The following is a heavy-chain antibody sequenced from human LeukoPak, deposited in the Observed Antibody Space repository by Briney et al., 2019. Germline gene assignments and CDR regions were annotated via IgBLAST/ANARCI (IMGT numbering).Heavy chain of an antibody. D-gene: IGHD1-26*01. CDR3: ARLWELYYFDY. J-gene: IGHJ4*02. CDR1: GFTLRSYV. V-gene: IGHV3-23*01. Sequence: GGSLRLSCVASGFTLRSYVMNWVRQTPGKGLEWVSSISGSGDSTFYADSVKGRFSISRDNSKNTLYLQVNGLRTEDTAVYYCARLWELYYFDYWGQGTLVTVSS. CDR2: ISGSGDST.